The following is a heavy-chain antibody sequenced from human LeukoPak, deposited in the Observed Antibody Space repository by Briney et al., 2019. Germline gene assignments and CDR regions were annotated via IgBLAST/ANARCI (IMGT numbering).Heavy chain of an antibody. J-gene: IGHJ4*02. CDR3: ATLRGDTWYSDY. CDR1: GFTVSGNS. Sequence: PGGSLRLSCAPSGFTVSGNSMTWVRQAPGKGLEWVSVIYSDGSTYNADSVKGRFTISRDKSKNTLYLQMNSLRAEDTAVYFCATLRGDTWYSDYWDQGTLVTVSS. D-gene: IGHD1-26*01. CDR2: IYSDGST. V-gene: IGHV3-53*01.